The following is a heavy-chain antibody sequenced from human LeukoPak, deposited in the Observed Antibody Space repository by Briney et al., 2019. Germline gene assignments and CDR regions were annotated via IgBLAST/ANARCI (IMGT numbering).Heavy chain of an antibody. J-gene: IGHJ5*02. D-gene: IGHD5-18*01. Sequence: GGSLRLSCAGSGFTFSDYHMTWIRQAPGKGLEWVSYISSSDNTIYYADSVKGRFTISRDNAKNSLYLQMNSLRAEDTAVYYCARWDTGMVNHWGQGTLVTVSS. CDR1: GFTFSDYH. CDR2: ISSSDNTI. CDR3: ARWDTGMVNH. V-gene: IGHV3-11*04.